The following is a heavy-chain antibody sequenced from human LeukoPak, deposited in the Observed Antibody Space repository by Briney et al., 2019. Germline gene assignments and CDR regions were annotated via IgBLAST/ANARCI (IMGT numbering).Heavy chain of an antibody. CDR3: ARERDGDSSSHP. CDR2: IYYSGST. V-gene: IGHV4-31*03. J-gene: IGHJ5*02. D-gene: IGHD6-6*01. Sequence: PSETLSLTCTVSGGSISSGGYYWSWIRQHPGKGLEWIGYIYYSGSTYYNPSLKSRVTISVDTSKNQFSLKLSSVTAADTAVYYCARERDGDSSSHPWSQGTLVTVSS. CDR1: GGSISSGGYY.